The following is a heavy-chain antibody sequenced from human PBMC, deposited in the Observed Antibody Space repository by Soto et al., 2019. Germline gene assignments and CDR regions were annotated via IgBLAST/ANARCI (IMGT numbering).Heavy chain of an antibody. Sequence: LTLEESGPTLVKPTQTLTLTCSFSGFSLNSADVGVGWFRQSPGKALEWLALISGDGSKHYSPSLKSRLAVTRDTSNNQVVVTMTNMDPTDTGTYCCARRRRSPLNLGRGWYFDLWGRGTLVTVSS. V-gene: IGHV2-5*02. J-gene: IGHJ2*01. CDR1: GFSLNSADVG. CDR3: ARRRRSPLNLGRGWYFDL. CDR2: ISGDGSK. D-gene: IGHD7-27*01.